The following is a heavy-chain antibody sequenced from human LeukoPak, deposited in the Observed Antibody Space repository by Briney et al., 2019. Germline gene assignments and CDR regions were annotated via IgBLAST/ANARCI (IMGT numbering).Heavy chain of an antibody. CDR1: GGSFSGYY. CDR2: INYSGST. CDR3: ARHEGLTYHYYGMDV. V-gene: IGHV4-34*01. D-gene: IGHD3-9*01. Sequence: SETLSLTCAVYGGSFSGYYWSWIRQSPGKGLEWIGEINYSGSTNYNPSLKSRVTISVDTSKDQFSLKLSSVTAADTAVYYCARHEGLTYHYYGMDVWGQGTTVTVSS. J-gene: IGHJ6*02.